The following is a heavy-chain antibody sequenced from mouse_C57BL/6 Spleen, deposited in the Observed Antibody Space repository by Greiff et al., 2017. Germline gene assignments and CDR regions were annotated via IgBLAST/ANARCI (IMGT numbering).Heavy chain of an antibody. CDR3: TRDYSNYPYYAMDY. CDR2: ISSGGDYI. CDR1: GFTFSSYA. J-gene: IGHJ4*01. D-gene: IGHD2-5*01. Sequence: EVMLVESGEGLVKPGGSLKLSCAASGFTFSSYAMSWVRQTPEKRLEWVAYISSGGDYIYYADTVKGRFTISRDNARNTLYLQMSSLKSEDTAMYYCTRDYSNYPYYAMDYWGQGTSVTVSS. V-gene: IGHV5-9-1*02.